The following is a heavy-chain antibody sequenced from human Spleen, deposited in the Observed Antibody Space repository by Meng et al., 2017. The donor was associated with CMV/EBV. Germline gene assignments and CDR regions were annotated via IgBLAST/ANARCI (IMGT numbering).Heavy chain of an antibody. D-gene: IGHD3-10*01. J-gene: IGHJ4*02. CDR1: GFIFSGYG. V-gene: IGHV3-30*02. Sequence: GESLKISCAASGFIFSGYGMHWVRQAPGKGLEWVAFIRYDGTDKYYADSVKGRFTISRDNSNNMLYLQMSSLRAEDTALYYCATDVGVIFYGSWGQGALVTVSS. CDR2: IRYDGTDK. CDR3: ATDVGVIFYGS.